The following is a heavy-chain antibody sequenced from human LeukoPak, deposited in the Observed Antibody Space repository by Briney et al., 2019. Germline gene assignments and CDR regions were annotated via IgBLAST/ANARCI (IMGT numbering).Heavy chain of an antibody. D-gene: IGHD3-3*01. J-gene: IGHJ6*04. CDR2: IYTSGST. CDR3: ARNHDFWSGYFSV. CDR1: GCTISSYY. V-gene: IGHV4-4*09. Sequence: SETLSLTCTASGCTISSYYWSWIRQPPGKGLEWIGYIYTSGSTNYNPCLKSQVPLSVETSKTQFSLKLSSVTAAATAVYYCARNHDFWSGYFSVWGKGTTVTVSS.